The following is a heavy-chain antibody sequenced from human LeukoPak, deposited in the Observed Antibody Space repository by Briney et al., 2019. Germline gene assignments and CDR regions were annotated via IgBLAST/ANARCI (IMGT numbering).Heavy chain of an antibody. V-gene: IGHV3-23*01. J-gene: IGHJ4*02. Sequence: GGSLRLSCAASGFTFSSYAMSWVRQAPGKGLEWVSAISGSGGSTYYADSVKGRFTISRDNSKNTVFLQMNSLRAEDTALYYCARSGGIGSYLDYWGQGALVTVSS. CDR3: ARSGGIGSYLDY. D-gene: IGHD6-13*01. CDR1: GFTFSSYA. CDR2: ISGSGGST.